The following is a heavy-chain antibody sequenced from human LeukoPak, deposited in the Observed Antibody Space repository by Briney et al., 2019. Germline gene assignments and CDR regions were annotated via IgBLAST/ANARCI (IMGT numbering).Heavy chain of an antibody. CDR1: GGSFSGDF. D-gene: IGHD5-18*01. CDR3: ARRGYPSRYYYYYMDV. Sequence: SETLSPTCAVYGGSFSGDFWSWIRQSPGKGLEWIGEINHSGSTNYNPSLKSRVTISVDTSKNQFSLKLSSVTAADTAVYYCARRGYPSRYYYYYMDVWGKGTTVTVSS. CDR2: INHSGST. V-gene: IGHV4-34*01. J-gene: IGHJ6*03.